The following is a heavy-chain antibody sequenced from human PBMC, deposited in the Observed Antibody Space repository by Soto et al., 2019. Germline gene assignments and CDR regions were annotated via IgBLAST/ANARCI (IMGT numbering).Heavy chain of an antibody. CDR1: GFTFSSYA. CDR2: ISYDGNNK. CDR3: ARVGVGYSSGWYYFDY. J-gene: IGHJ4*02. V-gene: IGHV3-30-3*01. D-gene: IGHD6-19*01. Sequence: QVQLVESGGGVVQPGRSLRLSCAASGFTFSSYAMHWVRQAPGKGLEWVAVISYDGNNKYYADSVKGRFTISRDNSKNTLYLQMNSLRAEDTAVYYCARVGVGYSSGWYYFDYWGQGNLVTVSS.